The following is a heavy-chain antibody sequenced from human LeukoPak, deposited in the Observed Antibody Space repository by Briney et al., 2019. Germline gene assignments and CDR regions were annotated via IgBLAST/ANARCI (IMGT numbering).Heavy chain of an antibody. J-gene: IGHJ4*02. CDR2: ISSGSTTI. D-gene: IGHD3-10*01. CDR3: ACSVRGVRCDF. CDR1: GFTFSSYS. Sequence: GGSLRLSCAASGFTFSSYSMNWVRQAPGKGLEWVSYISSGSTTIYYADSVKGRFTISRDNAKNSLYLHMNSLRDEDTAVYYCACSVRGVRCDFWGQGTLVTVSS. V-gene: IGHV3-48*02.